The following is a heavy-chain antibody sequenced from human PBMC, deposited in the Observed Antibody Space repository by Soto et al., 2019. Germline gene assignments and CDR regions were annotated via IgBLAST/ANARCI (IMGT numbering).Heavy chain of an antibody. CDR1: GFTFDDYA. D-gene: IGHD6-13*01. V-gene: IGHV3-9*01. Sequence: GGSLRLSCAASGFTFDDYAMHWVRQAPGKGLEWVSGISRNSGSIGYADSVKGRFTISRDNAKNSLYLQMNSLRAEDTALYYCAKDATLYSSSRSGLDYWGQGTLVTVSS. J-gene: IGHJ4*02. CDR3: AKDATLYSSSRSGLDY. CDR2: ISRNSGSI.